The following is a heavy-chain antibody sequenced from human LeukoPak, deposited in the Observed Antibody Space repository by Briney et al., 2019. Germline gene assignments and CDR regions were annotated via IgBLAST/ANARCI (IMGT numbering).Heavy chain of an antibody. Sequence: SETLSLTCTSSGGSISTYYWSWIRQPPGKGLEWIGYIYYSGSTNYNPSLKSRVTISVDTSKNQFSLKLSSVTAADTAVYYCARGTSWGYYYMDVWGKGTTVTISS. J-gene: IGHJ6*03. CDR3: ARGTSWGYYYMDV. CDR2: IYYSGST. D-gene: IGHD2-2*01. V-gene: IGHV4-59*01. CDR1: GGSISTYY.